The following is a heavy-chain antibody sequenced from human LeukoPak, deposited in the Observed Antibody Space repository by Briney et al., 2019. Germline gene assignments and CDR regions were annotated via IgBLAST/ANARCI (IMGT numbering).Heavy chain of an antibody. Sequence: SQTLSLTCTVSGDSISSGGYYWSWIRQHPGKGLEWIGYIYYNGNTHYNPSLKSRVTISIDTSKSQFSPKLSSVTAADTAVYNCARGYCGSGICPNYFDYWGQGTLVTVSS. J-gene: IGHJ4*02. CDR3: ARGYCGSGICPNYFDY. D-gene: IGHD2-15*01. V-gene: IGHV4-31*03. CDR2: IYYNGNT. CDR1: GDSISSGGYY.